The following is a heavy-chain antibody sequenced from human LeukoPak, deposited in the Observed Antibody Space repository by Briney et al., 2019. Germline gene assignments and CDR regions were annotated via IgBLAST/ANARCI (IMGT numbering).Heavy chain of an antibody. CDR3: ARAHYYDSSGYQGAFDI. V-gene: IGHV1-69*05. CDR2: IIPIFGTA. J-gene: IGHJ3*02. D-gene: IGHD3-22*01. Sequence: SVKVSCKASGGTFSSYAISWVRQAPGQGLEWMGGIIPIFGTANYAQKFQGRVTITTDESTSTAYMELSSLRSEDTAVYYCARAHYYDSSGYQGAFDIWGQGTMVTVSS. CDR1: GGTFSSYA.